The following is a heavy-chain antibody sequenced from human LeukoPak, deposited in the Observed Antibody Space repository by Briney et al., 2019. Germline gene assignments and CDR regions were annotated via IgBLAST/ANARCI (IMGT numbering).Heavy chain of an antibody. CDR2: IYYSGST. CDR3: ARGMDYDLSYYFDY. J-gene: IGHJ4*02. V-gene: IGHV4-59*01. D-gene: IGHD3-3*01. CDR1: GGSISSYY. Sequence: SETLSLTCTVSGGSISSYYWGWIRQPPGKGLEWIGYIYYSGSTNYNPSLKSRVTISVDTSKNQFSLKLSSVTAADTAVYYCARGMDYDLSYYFDYWGQGTLVTVSS.